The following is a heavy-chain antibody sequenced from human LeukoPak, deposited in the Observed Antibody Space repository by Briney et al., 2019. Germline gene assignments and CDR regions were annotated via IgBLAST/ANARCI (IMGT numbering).Heavy chain of an antibody. V-gene: IGHV4-39*01. CDR1: GGSISSTSYY. J-gene: IGHJ3*01. CDR2: IYHSGST. D-gene: IGHD3-22*01. Sequence: SETLSLTCAVSGGSISSTSYYWAWIRQPPGKGLEWIGTIYHSGSTYHNPSLKSRVTMSVDTSRNQFSLKLSSVDAADTAVYYCAKAGVRYFDSSGLYAFDFWGQGTAVTVSS. CDR3: AKAGVRYFDSSGLYAFDF.